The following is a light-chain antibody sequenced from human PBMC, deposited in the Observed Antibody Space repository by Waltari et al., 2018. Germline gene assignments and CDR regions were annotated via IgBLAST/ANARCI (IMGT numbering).Light chain of an antibody. J-gene: IGKJ1*01. CDR3: QQRSNWPRGT. CDR1: QSVSSY. Sequence: EIVLTQSPATLSLSPGERATLSCRASQSVSSYLAWYQQKPGQAPRLLIYDASNRATGIPARFSGSGSGTDFTLTISSLEPEDFGVYYCQQRSNWPRGTFGQGTKVEIK. V-gene: IGKV3-11*01. CDR2: DAS.